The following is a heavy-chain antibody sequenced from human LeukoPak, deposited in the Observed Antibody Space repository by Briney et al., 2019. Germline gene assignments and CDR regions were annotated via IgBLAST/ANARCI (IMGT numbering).Heavy chain of an antibody. CDR1: GGTFSSYA. CDR2: IIPIFGTA. D-gene: IGHD3-22*01. V-gene: IGHV1-69*05. J-gene: IGHJ4*02. Sequence: ASVKVSCKASGGTFSSYAISWVRQAPGQGLEWMGRIIPIFGTANYAQKFQGRVTITTDESTSTAYMELSSLRSEDTAVYHCARVGRPYYYDSSGYYAYFDYWGQGTLVTVSS. CDR3: ARVGRPYYYDSSGYYAYFDY.